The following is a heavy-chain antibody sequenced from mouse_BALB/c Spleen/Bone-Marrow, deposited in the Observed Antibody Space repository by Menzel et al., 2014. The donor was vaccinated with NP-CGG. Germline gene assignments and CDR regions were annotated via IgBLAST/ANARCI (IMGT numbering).Heavy chain of an antibody. J-gene: IGHJ1*01. D-gene: IGHD3-3*01. V-gene: IGHV9-3*02. CDR1: GYTFTNFG. CDR3: ARIRDGWYFDV. Sequence: VESGPELKKPGETVKISCKASGYTFTNFGMNWVKQAPGKGLKWMGWINTNTGEPAYGDEFEGRFAFSLETSASTAYLQINNLKNEDTATYFCARIRDGWYFDVWGAGTTVTVSS. CDR2: INTNTGEP.